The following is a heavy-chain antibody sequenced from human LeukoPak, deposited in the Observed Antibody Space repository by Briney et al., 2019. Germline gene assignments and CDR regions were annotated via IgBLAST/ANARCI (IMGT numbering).Heavy chain of an antibody. J-gene: IGHJ5*02. CDR3: ARVAAAGTSLDNWFDP. Sequence: ASVKVSCKASGYTFTDHYMHWVRQATGQGLEWMGWMNPNSGNTGYAQKFQGRVTMTRNTSISTAYMELSSLRSEDTAVYYCARVAAAGTSLDNWFDPWGQGTLVTVSS. V-gene: IGHV1-8*02. CDR1: GYTFTDHY. D-gene: IGHD6-13*01. CDR2: MNPNSGNT.